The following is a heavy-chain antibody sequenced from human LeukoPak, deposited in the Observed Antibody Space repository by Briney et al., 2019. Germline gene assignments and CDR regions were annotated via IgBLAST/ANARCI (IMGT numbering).Heavy chain of an antibody. D-gene: IGHD6-19*01. V-gene: IGHV3-21*01. J-gene: IGHJ3*02. Sequence: GGSLRLSCAASGFTFSSYSMNWVRQAPGKGLEWVSSISSSSSYIYYADSVKGRFTISRDNAKNSLYLQMNSLRAEDTAVYYCARDSGSGWLPVAFDIWGQGTVVTVSS. CDR3: ARDSGSGWLPVAFDI. CDR1: GFTFSSYS. CDR2: ISSSSSYI.